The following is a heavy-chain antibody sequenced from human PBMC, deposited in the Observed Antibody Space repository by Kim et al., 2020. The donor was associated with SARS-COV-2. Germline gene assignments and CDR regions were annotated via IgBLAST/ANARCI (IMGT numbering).Heavy chain of an antibody. Sequence: GGSLSLSCAASGFTFSNYGMSWVRQAPGKGLEWVSGISDSGGSTYYADSVKGRFTISRDNSKNTLYLQMNSLRAEDTAVYYCAKDLHWNDGNGADPLDIWGQGTMVTVSS. D-gene: IGHD1-1*01. J-gene: IGHJ3*02. CDR2: ISDSGGST. V-gene: IGHV3-23*01. CDR3: AKDLHWNDGNGADPLDI. CDR1: GFTFSNYG.